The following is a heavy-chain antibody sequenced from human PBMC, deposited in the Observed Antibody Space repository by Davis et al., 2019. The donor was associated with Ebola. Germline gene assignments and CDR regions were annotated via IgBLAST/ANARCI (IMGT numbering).Heavy chain of an antibody. CDR1: GFIFSSYV. V-gene: IGHV3-21*01. Sequence: GESLKISCAGSGFIFSSYVMSWVRQAPGKGLEWVSSISSSSGYIYYADSVKGRFTISRDNAKNSLYLQMNSLRAEDTAVYYCVRARGSGWYFDYWGQGTLVTVSS. CDR2: ISSSSGYI. CDR3: VRARGSGWYFDY. J-gene: IGHJ4*02. D-gene: IGHD6-19*01.